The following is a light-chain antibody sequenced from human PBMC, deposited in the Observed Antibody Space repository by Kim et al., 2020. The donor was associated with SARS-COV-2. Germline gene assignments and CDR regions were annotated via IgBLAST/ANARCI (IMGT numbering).Light chain of an antibody. V-gene: IGLV2-14*01. CDR1: SSDVGYYNY. J-gene: IGLJ3*02. CDR3: ASKTTSNTWV. Sequence: QSALTQPASVSGSPGQSITISCTGSSSDVGYYNYVFWYQQHPGKVPKVMISDVSVRPSGVSNRFSGSKSGNTASLTISGLQAEDEADYYCASKTTSNTWVFGGGTQLTVL. CDR2: DVS.